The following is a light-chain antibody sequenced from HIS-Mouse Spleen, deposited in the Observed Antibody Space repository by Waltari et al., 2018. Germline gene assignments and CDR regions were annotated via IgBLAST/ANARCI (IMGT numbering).Light chain of an antibody. Sequence: QSALTQPRSVSGSPGQSVTISCTGTSSDVGGYNYASWYQQHPGKAAKLMIYDVSKRPSGVPDRFSGSKSGNTASLTISGLQAEDEADYYCCSYAGSYTWVFGGGTKLTVL. V-gene: IGLV2-11*01. CDR2: DVS. CDR1: SSDVGGYNY. J-gene: IGLJ3*02. CDR3: CSYAGSYTWV.